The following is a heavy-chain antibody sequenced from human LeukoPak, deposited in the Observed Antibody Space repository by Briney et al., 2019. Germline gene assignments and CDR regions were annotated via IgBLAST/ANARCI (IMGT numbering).Heavy chain of an antibody. Sequence: SETLSLTCTVSGGSISSYYWSWIRQPPGKGLEWIGYIYYSGSTNYNPSLKSRVTISVDTSKNQFSLKLSSVTAADTAVYYRARSYARIDPWGQGTLVTVSS. D-gene: IGHD3-10*02. J-gene: IGHJ5*02. CDR2: IYYSGST. CDR1: GGSISSYY. V-gene: IGHV4-59*01. CDR3: ARSYARIDP.